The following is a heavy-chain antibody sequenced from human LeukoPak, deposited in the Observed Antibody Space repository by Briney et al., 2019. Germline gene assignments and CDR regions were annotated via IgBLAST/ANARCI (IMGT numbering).Heavy chain of an antibody. CDR3: ARVPVTGWYYYYYMDV. J-gene: IGHJ6*03. CDR1: GFAFSSYE. Sequence: GGSLRLSCAATGFAFSSYEMNWVRQAPGKGLEWVANIKQDGSEKYYVDSVKGRFTISKDNAKNSLYLQMNSLRAEDTAVYYCARVPVTGWYYYYYMDVWGKGTTVTISS. D-gene: IGHD4-23*01. V-gene: IGHV3-7*01. CDR2: IKQDGSEK.